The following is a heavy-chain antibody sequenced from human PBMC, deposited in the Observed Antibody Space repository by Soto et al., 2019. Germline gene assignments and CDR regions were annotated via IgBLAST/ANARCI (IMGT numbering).Heavy chain of an antibody. CDR3: ARHSTNKSWYYGGFDS. J-gene: IGHJ5*01. V-gene: IGHV4-39*01. CDR1: GDSISSVAHY. D-gene: IGHD6-13*01. Sequence: SETLSLTCSVSGDSISSVAHYWAWVRQPPGKGLEWIGSLYYTGSTYYNPSLKSRAAISIDTSKNQFSLNLMSTTAADTAVYYCARHSTNKSWYYGGFDSWGQGTLVTVSS. CDR2: LYYTGST.